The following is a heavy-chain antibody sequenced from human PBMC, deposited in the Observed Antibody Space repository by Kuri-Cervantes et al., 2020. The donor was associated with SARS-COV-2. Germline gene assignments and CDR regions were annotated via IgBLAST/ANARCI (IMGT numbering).Heavy chain of an antibody. CDR2: ISWNSGSI. Sequence: SLKISCAASGFTFDDYAMHWVRQAPGKGLEWVSGISWNSGSIGYADSVKGRFTISRDNAKNSLYLQMNSLRAEDTAVYYCARAGPMVRGVATMGYYGMGVWGQGTTVTVSS. J-gene: IGHJ6*02. D-gene: IGHD3-10*01. CDR1: GFTFDDYA. CDR3: ARAGPMVRGVATMGYYGMGV. V-gene: IGHV3-9*01.